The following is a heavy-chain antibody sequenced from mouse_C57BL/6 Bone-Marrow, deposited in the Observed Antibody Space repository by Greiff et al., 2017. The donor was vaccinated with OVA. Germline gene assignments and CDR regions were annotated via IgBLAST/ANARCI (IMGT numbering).Heavy chain of an antibody. Sequence: VQLQESGAELARPGASVKLSCKASGYTFTSYGISWVKQRTGQGLEWIGEIYPRSGNTYYNEKFKGKATLTADKSSSTAYMELRSLTSEDSAVYFCARVYYGSFDYFDYWGQGTTLTVSS. CDR3: ARVYYGSFDYFDY. CDR2: IYPRSGNT. D-gene: IGHD1-1*01. V-gene: IGHV1-81*01. J-gene: IGHJ2*01. CDR1: GYTFTSYG.